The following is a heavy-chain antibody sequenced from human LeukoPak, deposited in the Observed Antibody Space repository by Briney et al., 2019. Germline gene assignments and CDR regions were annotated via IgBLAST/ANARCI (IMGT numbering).Heavy chain of an antibody. J-gene: IGHJ6*03. D-gene: IGHD5-24*01. CDR1: GYSISSGYY. Sequence: SETLSLTCTVSGYSISSGYYWGWIRQPPGRGLEWIATLYHSGGTYYNPSLKRRVTISVDTSNNQLFLKLSSVTAAHTAVYYCARGLGARRWLQPSYYQYMHVWRKGTTVPVPS. CDR3: ARGLGARRWLQPSYYQYMHV. CDR2: LYHSGGT. V-gene: IGHV4-38-2*02.